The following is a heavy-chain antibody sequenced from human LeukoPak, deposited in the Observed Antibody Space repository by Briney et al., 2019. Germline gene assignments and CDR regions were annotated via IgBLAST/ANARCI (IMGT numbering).Heavy chain of an antibody. Sequence: ASVKVSCKASGYTFTGYYMHWVRQAPGQGLEWMGWINPNSGGTNFAQNFQGRVTLTRDTSMSTVYMGLIRLRSDDTAVYYCARDLGDGGYNTFDFWGQGTLVTVSS. CDR2: INPNSGGT. D-gene: IGHD5-24*01. J-gene: IGHJ4*02. CDR1: GYTFTGYY. V-gene: IGHV1-2*02. CDR3: ARDLGDGGYNTFDF.